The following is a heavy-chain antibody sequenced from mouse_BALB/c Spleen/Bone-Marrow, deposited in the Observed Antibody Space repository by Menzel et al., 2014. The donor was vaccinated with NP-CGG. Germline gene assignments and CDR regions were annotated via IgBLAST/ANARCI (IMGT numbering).Heavy chain of an antibody. CDR1: GYSTTSDYA. V-gene: IGHV3-2*02. J-gene: IGHJ3*01. D-gene: IGHD3-1*01. CDR2: ISYSGST. Sequence: VQLQQSGPGLVKPSQSLSLTCTVTGYSTTSDYAWNWIRQFPGNKLEWMGYISYSGSTSYNPSLKSRISITRDTSKNQFFLQLNSVTTEDTATYYCARGGARATGWFAYWGQGTLVTVSA. CDR3: ARGGARATGWFAY.